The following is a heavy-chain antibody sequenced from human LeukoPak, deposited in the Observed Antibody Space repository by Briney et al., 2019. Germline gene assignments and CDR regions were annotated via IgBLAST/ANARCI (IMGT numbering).Heavy chain of an antibody. J-gene: IGHJ3*02. CDR1: GFTFSSYA. CDR3: VTYYDFWSGYYAFDI. V-gene: IGHV3-30-3*01. CDR2: ISYDGSNK. Sequence: GGSLRLSCAASGFTFSSYAMHWVRQAPGKGLEWVAVISYDGSNKYYADSVKGRFTISRDNSKNTLYLQMNSLRAEDTAVYYCVTYYDFWSGYYAFDIWGQGTMVTVSS. D-gene: IGHD3-3*01.